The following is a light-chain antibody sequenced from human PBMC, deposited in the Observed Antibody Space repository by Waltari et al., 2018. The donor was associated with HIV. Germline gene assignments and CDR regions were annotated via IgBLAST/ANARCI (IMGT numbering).Light chain of an antibody. J-gene: IGKJ4*01. CDR2: KAS. Sequence: DIQLTQSPSTLSDPVGPRITITCRASQSISSWLAWYQQKPGKAPKLLIYKASSLESGVPSRFSGSGSGTEFTLTISSLQPDDFATYYCQQYNSYPLTFGGGTKVEIK. CDR1: QSISSW. CDR3: QQYNSYPLT. V-gene: IGKV1-5*03.